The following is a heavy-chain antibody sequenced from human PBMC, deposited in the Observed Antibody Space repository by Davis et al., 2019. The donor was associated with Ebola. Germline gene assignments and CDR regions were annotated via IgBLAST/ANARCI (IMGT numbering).Heavy chain of an antibody. CDR1: GFTFSYAW. CDR2: IKSKTSGGTS. D-gene: IGHD7-27*01. J-gene: IGHJ5*01. Sequence: PGGSLRLSCSAAGFTFSYAWMTWVRQAPGKELEWVGRIKSKTSGGTSDYAAPVKGRFIISRDNAKKTLFLQMNSLRAEDTAVYYCARDRLAWGLGPNDSWGQGTLVIVSS. V-gene: IGHV3-15*01. CDR3: ARDRLAWGLGPNDS.